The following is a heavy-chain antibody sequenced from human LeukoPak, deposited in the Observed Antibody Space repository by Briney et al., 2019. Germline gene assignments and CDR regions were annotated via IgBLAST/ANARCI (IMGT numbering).Heavy chain of an antibody. CDR3: ASNTNYYEGSGHYVFDY. CDR2: IITILGTA. V-gene: IGHV1-69*13. D-gene: IGHD3-22*01. Sequence: SVKVSCKPSGGTFSTYAISWVRQAPGQGLEWMGGIITILGTAKYAKKFQGRVTITADEFTSTAHMELSSLRSEDTAVYYCASNTNYYEGSGHYVFDYWGQGTLVTISS. CDR1: GGTFSTYA. J-gene: IGHJ4*02.